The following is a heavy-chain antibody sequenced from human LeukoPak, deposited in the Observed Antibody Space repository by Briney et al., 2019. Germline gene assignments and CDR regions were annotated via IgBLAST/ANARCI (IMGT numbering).Heavy chain of an antibody. Sequence: ASVKVSCKASGYTFISYGFSWVRQAPGLGLEWMGWISVSNGVPKYAQKLQGRVSMTTDTSTSTAYMELRSLRSDDTAVYYCATYLGVTTTGVFDIWGQGTMVTVSS. D-gene: IGHD4-17*01. J-gene: IGHJ3*02. CDR2: ISVSNGVP. CDR3: ATYLGVTTTGVFDI. CDR1: GYTFISYG. V-gene: IGHV1-18*04.